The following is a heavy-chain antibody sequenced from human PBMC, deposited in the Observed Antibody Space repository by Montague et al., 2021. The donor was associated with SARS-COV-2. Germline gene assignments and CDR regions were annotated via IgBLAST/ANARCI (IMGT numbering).Heavy chain of an antibody. CDR3: ARDNTVTALGGPCAFDS. V-gene: IGHV4-59*02. J-gene: IGHJ4*02. CDR2: IYYSGST. CDR1: GGSVSSYY. D-gene: IGHD2-21*02. Sequence: SETLSLTCIVSGGSVSSYYWSWIRQPPGKGLEWIGYIYYSGSTNYNPSLKSRVTISVDTSKNQFSLKLSSVTAADTAVYYCARDNTVTALGGPCAFDSWGQGTLVTVSS.